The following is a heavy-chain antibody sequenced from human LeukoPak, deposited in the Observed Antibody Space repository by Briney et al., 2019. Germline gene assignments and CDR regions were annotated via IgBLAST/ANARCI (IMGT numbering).Heavy chain of an antibody. Sequence: ASVKVSCKASGYTFTSNYIHWVRQAPGQGLEWMGMIYPRDGSTSYAQKFQGRVTITRDTSASTAYMELSSLRSEDTAVYYCAREDSSGYYPKLGPWGQGTLVTVSS. CDR3: AREDSSGYYPKLGP. CDR2: IYPRDGST. D-gene: IGHD3-22*01. J-gene: IGHJ5*02. V-gene: IGHV1-46*01. CDR1: GYTFTSNY.